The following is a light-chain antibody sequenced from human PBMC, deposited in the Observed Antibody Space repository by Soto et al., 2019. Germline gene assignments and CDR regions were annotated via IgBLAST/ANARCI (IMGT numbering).Light chain of an antibody. CDR2: GAS. J-gene: IGKJ2*01. CDR3: QQYGNSPRT. CDR1: QSVSSSY. V-gene: IGKV3-20*01. Sequence: ETMLTQSPDTLSLSPGERGTLSCRASQSVSSSYLAWYQQKPGQAPRLLIYGASTRATGIPDRFSGSGSGTDFTLTISRLEPEDFAVYYCQQYGNSPRTFGQGTKLEIK.